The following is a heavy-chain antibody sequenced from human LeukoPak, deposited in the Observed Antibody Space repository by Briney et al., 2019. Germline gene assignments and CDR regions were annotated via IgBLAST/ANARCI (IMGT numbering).Heavy chain of an antibody. CDR3: ARDLGPNDSSGPYSYYYGMDV. CDR2: ISAYNGNT. J-gene: IGHJ6*02. CDR1: GYTFTSYG. Sequence: ASVKVSCTASGYTFTSYGISWVRQAPGQGLEWMGWISAYNGNTNYAQKLQGRVTMTTDTSTSTAYMELRSLRSDDTAVYYCARDLGPNDSSGPYSYYYGMDVWGQGTTVTVSS. V-gene: IGHV1-18*01. D-gene: IGHD3-22*01.